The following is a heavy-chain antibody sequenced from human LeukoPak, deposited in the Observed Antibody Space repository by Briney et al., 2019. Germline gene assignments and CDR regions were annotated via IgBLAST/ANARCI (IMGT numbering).Heavy chain of an antibody. V-gene: IGHV4-4*02. CDR3: ARATAYDSSGYYSTGCDWFDP. J-gene: IGHJ5*02. CDR2: IYHSGST. Sequence: PSETLSLTCAVSGGSISSSNWWSWVRQPPGKGLEWIGEIYHSGSTNYNPSLKSRVTISVDKSKNQFSLKLSSVTAADTAVYYCARATAYDSSGYYSTGCDWFDPWGQGTLVTVSS. CDR1: GGSISSSNW. D-gene: IGHD3-22*01.